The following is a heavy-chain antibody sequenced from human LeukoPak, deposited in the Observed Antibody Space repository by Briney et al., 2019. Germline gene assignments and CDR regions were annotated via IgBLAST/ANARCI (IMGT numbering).Heavy chain of an antibody. CDR2: IKSKTDGGTT. J-gene: IGHJ3*02. CDR3: TTDPSSITGIWGDDAFDI. D-gene: IGHD1-20*01. CDR1: GFTFSNYG. Sequence: GGSLRLSCVGSGFTFSNYGMHWVRQAPGKGLEWVGRIKSKTDGGTTDYAAPVKGRFTISRDDSKNTLYLQMNSLKTEDTAVYYCTTDPSSITGIWGDDAFDIWGQGTMVTVSS. V-gene: IGHV3-15*01.